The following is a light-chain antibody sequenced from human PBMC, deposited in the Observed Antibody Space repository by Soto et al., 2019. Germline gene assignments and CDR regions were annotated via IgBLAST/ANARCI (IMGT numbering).Light chain of an antibody. CDR1: SSDVGGYSY. Sequence: QSALTQPASVSGSPGQSIAISCTGTSSDVGGYSYVSWYQQQPGKAPKLVISDVSNRPSGVSDRFSGSKSGNTASLTISGLQTEDEADYYSASYTASGTYVFGTGTKLTVL. V-gene: IGLV2-14*01. CDR2: DVS. J-gene: IGLJ1*01. CDR3: ASYTASGTYV.